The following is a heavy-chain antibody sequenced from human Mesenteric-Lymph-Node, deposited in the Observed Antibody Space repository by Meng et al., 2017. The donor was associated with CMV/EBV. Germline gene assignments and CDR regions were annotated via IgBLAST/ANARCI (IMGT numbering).Heavy chain of an antibody. J-gene: IGHJ4*02. Sequence: GESLKISCAASGFTFTTHGMHWVRQAPGKGLEWVSSISTSTYYIYYADSVRGRFTVSRDNPKNSLYLQMSSLRAEDTAVYYCARQPLQDTVVVPAAMGREGFDYWGQGTLVTVSS. CDR3: ARQPLQDTVVVPAAMGREGFDY. CDR2: ISTSTYYI. CDR1: GFTFTTHG. V-gene: IGHV3-21*01. D-gene: IGHD2-2*01.